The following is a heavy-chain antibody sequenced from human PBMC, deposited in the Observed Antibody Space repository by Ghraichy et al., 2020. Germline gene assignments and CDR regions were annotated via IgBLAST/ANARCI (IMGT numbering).Heavy chain of an antibody. Sequence: GESLNISCAASGFTFSSYWMHWVRQAPGKGLVWVSRINSDGSSTSYADSVKGRFTISRDNAKNTLYLQMNSLRAEDTAVYYCARGEGVLRSAGMDVWGQGTTVTVSS. D-gene: IGHD3-3*01. V-gene: IGHV3-74*01. CDR2: INSDGSST. J-gene: IGHJ6*02. CDR1: GFTFSSYW. CDR3: ARGEGVLRSAGMDV.